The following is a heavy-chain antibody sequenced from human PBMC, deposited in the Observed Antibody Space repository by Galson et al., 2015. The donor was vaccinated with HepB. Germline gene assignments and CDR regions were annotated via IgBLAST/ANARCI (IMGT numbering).Heavy chain of an antibody. Sequence: SVKVSCKASGYTFTSYDINWVRQATGQGLEWMGWMNPNSGNTGYAQKFQGRVTMTRNTSVSTAYMELSSLRSEDTAVYYCARVGGGIVVFNYMDVWGKGTTVTVSS. CDR1: GYTFTSYD. J-gene: IGHJ6*03. CDR2: MNPNSGNT. V-gene: IGHV1-8*01. D-gene: IGHD2-15*01. CDR3: ARVGGGIVVFNYMDV.